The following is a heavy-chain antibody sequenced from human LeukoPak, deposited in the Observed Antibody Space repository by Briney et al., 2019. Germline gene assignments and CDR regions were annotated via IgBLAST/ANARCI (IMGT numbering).Heavy chain of an antibody. J-gene: IGHJ4*02. D-gene: IGHD2/OR15-2a*01. CDR3: ARSIIALDS. V-gene: IGHV4-34*01. Sequence: PSETLSLTCTVSGGSISSYYWSWIRQPSGKGLEWIGEINHSGSTNYNPSLKSRITISVDTSKNHFSLKLNPVTAADTAMYYCARSIIALDSWGQGTLVTVSS. CDR1: GGSISSYY. CDR2: INHSGST.